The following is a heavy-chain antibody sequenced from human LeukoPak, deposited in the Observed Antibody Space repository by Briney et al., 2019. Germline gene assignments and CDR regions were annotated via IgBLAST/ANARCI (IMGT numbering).Heavy chain of an antibody. CDR1: GFTFSSYW. D-gene: IGHD6-19*01. CDR3: ARDSGNLYSSGWYSGYYYYYYMDV. CDR2: ISGSSSYI. J-gene: IGHJ6*03. Sequence: GGSLRLSCVVSGFTFSSYWMHWVRQAPGKGLEWVSSISGSSSYIYYADSMKGRFTISRDNAKNSLYLQMNSLRAEDTAVYFCARDSGNLYSSGWYSGYYYYYYMDVLGKGTTVTVSS. V-gene: IGHV3-21*01.